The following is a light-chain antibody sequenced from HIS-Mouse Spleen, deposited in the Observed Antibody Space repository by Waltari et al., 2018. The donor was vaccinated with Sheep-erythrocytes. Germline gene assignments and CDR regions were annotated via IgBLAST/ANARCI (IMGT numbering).Light chain of an antibody. CDR3: CSYAGSYNHV. V-gene: IGLV2-11*01. J-gene: IGLJ1*01. CDR1: SSDVGGYNY. Sequence: QSALTQPRSVSGSPGQSVTISCTGTSSDVGGYNYVPWYQQHPGKAPKLMIYDGSKRPAGVPDRFSGSKSGNAASLTISGLQAEDEADYYCCSYAGSYNHVFGTGTKVTVL. CDR2: DGS.